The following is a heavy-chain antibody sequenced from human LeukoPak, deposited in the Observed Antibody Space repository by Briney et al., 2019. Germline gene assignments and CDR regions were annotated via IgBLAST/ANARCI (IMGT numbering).Heavy chain of an antibody. CDR2: ISYDGSNK. CDR1: GFTFSSYG. D-gene: IGHD3-22*01. V-gene: IGHV3-30*18. CDR3: AKGLAKYYYDSANDY. Sequence: GGSLRLSCAASGFTFSSYGMHWVRQAPGKGLEWVAVISYDGSNKYYADSVKGRFTISRDNSKNTLYLQMNSLRAEDTAVYYCAKGLAKYYYDSANDYWGQGTLVTVSS. J-gene: IGHJ4*02.